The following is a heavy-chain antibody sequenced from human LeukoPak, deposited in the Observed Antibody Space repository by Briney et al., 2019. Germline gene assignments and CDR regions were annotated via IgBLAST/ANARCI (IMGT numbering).Heavy chain of an antibody. Sequence: SETLSLTCAVYGGSFSGYYWSWIRQPPGKGLEWIGEINHSGSTNYNPSLKSRVTISVDTSKNQFSLKLSSVTAADMAVYYCARRPGPKRYYYDSSGYPGGDYWGQGTLVTVSS. V-gene: IGHV4-34*01. J-gene: IGHJ4*02. CDR2: INHSGST. CDR1: GGSFSGYY. D-gene: IGHD3-22*01. CDR3: ARRPGPKRYYYDSSGYPGGDY.